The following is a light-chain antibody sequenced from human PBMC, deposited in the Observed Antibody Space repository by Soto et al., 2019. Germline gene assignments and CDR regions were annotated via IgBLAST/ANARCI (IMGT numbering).Light chain of an antibody. V-gene: IGLV1-40*01. J-gene: IGLJ1*01. CDR3: QSYDSTRSARYV. Sequence: QSVLTQPPSVSGAPGQRVTISCTGSSSNIGAGYDVHWYQQRPGTATKLLIFGNTNRPSGVPDRFSGSKSGTSASLAITGLQAEDEGDYYCQSYDSTRSARYVFGTGTKLTVL. CDR1: SSNIGAGYD. CDR2: GNT.